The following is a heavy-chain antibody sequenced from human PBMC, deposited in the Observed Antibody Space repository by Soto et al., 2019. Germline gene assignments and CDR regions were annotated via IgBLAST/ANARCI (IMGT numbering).Heavy chain of an antibody. Sequence: GGSLRLSCAASGSAFSYSTKGWARQAPGQGLEWVSSISASGYSTYYADSVKGRCTISRDTSKNTLYLQTNSLRAEDTAMYYCAKMGRDAYKPIDSWGQGSLVTVSS. CDR1: GSAFSYST. D-gene: IGHD3-16*01. J-gene: IGHJ4*02. CDR3: AKMGRDAYKPIDS. V-gene: IGHV3-23*01. CDR2: ISASGYST.